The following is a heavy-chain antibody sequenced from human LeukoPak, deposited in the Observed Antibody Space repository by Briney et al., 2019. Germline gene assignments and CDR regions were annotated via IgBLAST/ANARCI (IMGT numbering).Heavy chain of an antibody. J-gene: IGHJ6*03. V-gene: IGHV3-11*01. CDR1: SFFSSTAD. D-gene: IGHD6-19*01. CDR2: ISSSGSTM. Sequence: GGSLKLCCGASSFFSSTADMSWMRQAPVKVLVWRAYISSSGSTMYYTDSVKGRFTISRDNAKDSLYLQMNSLRAEDTAVYYCARESSGRNRFPNYYYYMDVWGTGTTVTISS. CDR3: ARESSGRNRFPNYYYYMDV.